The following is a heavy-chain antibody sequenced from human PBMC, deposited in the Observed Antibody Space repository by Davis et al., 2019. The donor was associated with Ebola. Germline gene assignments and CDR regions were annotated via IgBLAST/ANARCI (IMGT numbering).Heavy chain of an antibody. D-gene: IGHD2-2*01. J-gene: IGHJ4*02. V-gene: IGHV4-61*01. CDR3: ARDGRPSWTFDY. CDR2: IYYSGST. Sequence: PLETLSLTCTVSGGSVSSGSYYWSWIRQPPGKGLEWIGYIYYSGSTNYNPSLKSRVTISVDTSKNQFSLKLSSVTAADTAVYYCARDGRPSWTFDYWGQGTLVTVSS. CDR1: GGSVSSGSYY.